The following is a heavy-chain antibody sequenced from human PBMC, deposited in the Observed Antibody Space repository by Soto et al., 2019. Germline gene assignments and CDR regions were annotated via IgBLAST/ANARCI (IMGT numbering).Heavy chain of an antibody. Sequence: QVQLVQSGAEVKKPGSSVKVSCKASGGTFSSYAISWVRQAPGQGLEWMGGIIPISETTNYAQKFQGRVTITADESKSTAYMELSSMRSADTAVYYCARSQGSSTSLAIYYYYYYGMDVWGQGTTVTVSS. J-gene: IGHJ6*02. D-gene: IGHD2-2*01. CDR1: GGTFSSYA. CDR2: IIPISETT. CDR3: ARSQGSSTSLAIYYYYYYGMDV. V-gene: IGHV1-69*01.